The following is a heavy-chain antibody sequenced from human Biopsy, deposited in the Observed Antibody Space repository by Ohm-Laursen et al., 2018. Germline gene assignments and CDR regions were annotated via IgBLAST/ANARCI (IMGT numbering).Heavy chain of an antibody. CDR2: INHSGRT. CDR3: VRGVDYYDPYHYYALDV. CDR1: GESFNGYY. Sequence: ETLSLTCTVYGESFNGYYWSWIRQTPGKGLEWIGEINHSGRTNYNPSLKSRVTISVDTSKNQFSLKVRSVTAADTAVYYSVRGVDYYDPYHYYALDVWGQGTTVTVSS. V-gene: IGHV4-34*01. J-gene: IGHJ6*02. D-gene: IGHD3-22*01.